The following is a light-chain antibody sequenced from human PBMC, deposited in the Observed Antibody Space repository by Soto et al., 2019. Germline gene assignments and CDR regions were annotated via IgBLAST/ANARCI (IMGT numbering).Light chain of an antibody. CDR3: QQFQSYALT. CDR2: DAS. Sequence: AIQLTQSPSSLSASVGDRVTITCRASQGISSALAWYQHKPGRAPRLLIYDASSLQSGVSSRFSGSGAWKDFTLTISSLQPEDFATYYCQQFQSYALTVGGGTKLEIK. V-gene: IGKV1-13*02. CDR1: QGISSA. J-gene: IGKJ4*01.